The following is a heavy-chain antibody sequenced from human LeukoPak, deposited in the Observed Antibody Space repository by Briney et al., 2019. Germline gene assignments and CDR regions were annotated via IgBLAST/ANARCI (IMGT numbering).Heavy chain of an antibody. CDR1: GFIFSRFG. D-gene: IGHD2-15*01. J-gene: IGHJ4*02. CDR3: ANGGYYSLDS. Sequence: PGGSLRLSCAASGFIFSRFGMHWVRQAPGKGLEWVAVISYDGSNKYYADSVKGRFTISRDNSKRTLFLQTDSLRGEDTAVYYCANGGYYSLDSWGQGTLVTVSS. V-gene: IGHV3-30*18. CDR2: ISYDGSNK.